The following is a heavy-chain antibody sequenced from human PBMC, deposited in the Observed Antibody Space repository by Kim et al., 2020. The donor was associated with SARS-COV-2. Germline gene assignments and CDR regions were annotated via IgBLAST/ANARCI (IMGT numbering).Heavy chain of an antibody. D-gene: IGHD3-22*01. Sequence: GGSLRLSCAASGFTVSSNYMSWVRQAPGKGLEWVSVIYSGGSTYYADSVKGRFTISRHNSKNTLYLQMNSLRAEDTAVYYCARDYYDSSGANDYWGQGTLVTVSS. CDR2: IYSGGST. J-gene: IGHJ4*02. V-gene: IGHV3-53*04. CDR1: GFTVSSNY. CDR3: ARDYYDSSGANDY.